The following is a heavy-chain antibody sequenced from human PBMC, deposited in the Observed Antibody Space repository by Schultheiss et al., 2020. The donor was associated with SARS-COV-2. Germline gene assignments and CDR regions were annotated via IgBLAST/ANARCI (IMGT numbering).Heavy chain of an antibody. D-gene: IGHD3-16*01. V-gene: IGHV4-34*01. CDR3: ARFGFTQTFDY. CDR1: GGSFSGYY. CDR2: INHSGST. J-gene: IGHJ4*02. Sequence: SETLSLTCAVYGGSFSGYYWSWIRQPPGKGLEWIGEINHSGSTNYNPSLKSRVTISVDTCKNQFSLKLSSVTAADTAVYYCARFGFTQTFDYWGQGTLVTVSS.